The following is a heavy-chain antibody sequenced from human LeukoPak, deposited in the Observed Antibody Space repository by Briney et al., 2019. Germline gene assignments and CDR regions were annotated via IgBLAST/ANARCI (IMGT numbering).Heavy chain of an antibody. D-gene: IGHD2-15*01. CDR2: IYYSGST. CDR1: GGSISSSSYY. Sequence: SETLSLTCSVSGGSISSSSYYWGWIRQPPGKGLEWIGSIYYSGSTYYNPSLKSRVTISVDTSKNQFSLKLSSVTAADTAVYYCATLLPFDYWGQGTLVTVSS. J-gene: IGHJ4*02. V-gene: IGHV4-39*07. CDR3: ATLLPFDY.